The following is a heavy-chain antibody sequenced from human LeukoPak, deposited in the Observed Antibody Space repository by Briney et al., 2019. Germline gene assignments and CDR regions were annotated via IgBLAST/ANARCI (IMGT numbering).Heavy chain of an antibody. CDR1: GDYITTTNYY. J-gene: IGHJ4*02. V-gene: IGHV4-39*01. CDR3: ARRSRLYKHETTGYHDS. Sequence: SETLSLTCNVSGDYITTTNYYWAWIRQPPGKGLEWVAGVFYSGTTYYNPSLKSRVVISMDTSKKQISLTLSSVTATDTAIYYCARRSRLYKHETTGYHDSWGQGTLVTVSS. D-gene: IGHD3-9*01. CDR2: VFYSGTT.